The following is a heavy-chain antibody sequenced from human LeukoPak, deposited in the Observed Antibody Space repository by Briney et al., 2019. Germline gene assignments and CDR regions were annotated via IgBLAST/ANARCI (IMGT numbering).Heavy chain of an antibody. D-gene: IGHD3-10*01. Sequence: SETLSLTSAVYGGSFSGYYWSWIRQPPGKGLEWIGEINHSGSTNYNPSLKSRVTISVDTSKNQFSLKLSSVTAADTAVYYCARGLTRWFGESDDAVDIWGQGTMVTVSS. V-gene: IGHV4-34*01. CDR2: INHSGST. J-gene: IGHJ3*02. CDR3: ARGLTRWFGESDDAVDI. CDR1: GGSFSGYY.